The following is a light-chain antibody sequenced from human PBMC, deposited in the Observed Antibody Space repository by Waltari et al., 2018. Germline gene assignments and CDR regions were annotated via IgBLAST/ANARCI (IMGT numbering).Light chain of an antibody. Sequence: EIVLTQSPATLSLSPGEIATLSCRASQSINNYLAWYQQKPGQAPRLLIYDASNRATGIPARVSGSGSGTDFTLTISSLEPEDCAVYYCQQRKSWPITFGQGTRLEIE. CDR3: QQRKSWPIT. V-gene: IGKV3-11*01. J-gene: IGKJ5*01. CDR2: DAS. CDR1: QSINNY.